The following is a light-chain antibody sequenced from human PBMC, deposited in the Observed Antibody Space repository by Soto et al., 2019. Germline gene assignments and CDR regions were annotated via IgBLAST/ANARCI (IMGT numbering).Light chain of an antibody. V-gene: IGKV3-11*01. Sequence: EVFLTQSPATLSLSPWEGATLSWRASQSVSNYLAWYQQKPGQAPRLLIYDASNRATGIPARFSGSGSGTDFTLTISSLEPEDFAVYYCQQRSNWPRITFGQGTRLEI. CDR2: DAS. CDR1: QSVSNY. J-gene: IGKJ5*01. CDR3: QQRSNWPRIT.